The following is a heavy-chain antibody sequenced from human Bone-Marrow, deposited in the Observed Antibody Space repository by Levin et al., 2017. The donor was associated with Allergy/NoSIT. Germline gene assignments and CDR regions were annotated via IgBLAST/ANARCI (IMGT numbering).Heavy chain of an antibody. CDR3: ARESVGSIRAIFGVVTLNYYYYGMDV. D-gene: IGHD3-3*01. J-gene: IGHJ6*02. Sequence: SQTLSLTCTVSGGSISSSSYYWGWIRQPPGKGLEWIGSIYYSGSTYYNPSLKSRVTISVDTSKNQFSLKLSSVTAADTAVYYCARESVGSIRAIFGVVTLNYYYYGMDVWGQGTTVTVSS. CDR2: IYYSGST. CDR1: GGSISSSSYY. V-gene: IGHV4-39*07.